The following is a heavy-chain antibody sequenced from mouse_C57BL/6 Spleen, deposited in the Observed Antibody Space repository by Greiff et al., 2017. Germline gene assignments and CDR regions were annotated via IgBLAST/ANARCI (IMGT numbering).Heavy chain of an antibody. Sequence: EVQLQQSGPELVKPGASVKIPCKASGYTFTDYNMDWVKQSHGKSLEWIGDINPNNGGTIYNQKFKGKATLTVDESSSTAYMELRSLTSEDTAVYYCARFADYYGSSYVYYYAMDYWGQGTSVTVSS. CDR3: ARFADYYGSSYVYYYAMDY. CDR2: INPNNGGT. CDR1: GYTFTDYN. V-gene: IGHV1-18*01. J-gene: IGHJ4*01. D-gene: IGHD1-1*01.